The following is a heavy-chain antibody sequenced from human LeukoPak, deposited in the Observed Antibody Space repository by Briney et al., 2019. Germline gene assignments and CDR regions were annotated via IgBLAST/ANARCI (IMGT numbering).Heavy chain of an antibody. V-gene: IGHV1-69*13. CDR1: GYTFTSYG. J-gene: IGHJ6*03. D-gene: IGHD3-10*01. CDR3: ARGQRYYYGSGSQRPIYYYYYMDV. CDR2: IIPIFGTA. Sequence: SVKVSCKASGYTFTSYGISWVRQAPGQGLEWMGGIIPIFGTANYAQKFQGRVTITADEFTSTAYMELSSLRSEDTAVYYCARGQRYYYGSGSQRPIYYYYYMDVWGKGTTVTVSS.